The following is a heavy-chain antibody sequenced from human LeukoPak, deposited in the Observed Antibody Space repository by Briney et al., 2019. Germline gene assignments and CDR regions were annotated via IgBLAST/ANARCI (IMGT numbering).Heavy chain of an antibody. CDR2: INHSGST. D-gene: IGHD3-10*01. J-gene: IGHJ4*02. Sequence: SETLSLTCAVYGGSFSGYYWSWIRQPPGKGLEWIGEINHSGSTNYNPSLKSRVTISVDTSKNQFSLKLSSVTAADTAVYYCARHGRRWFGQRLYFYYWGQGTLVTVSS. CDR3: ARHGRRWFGQRLYFYY. V-gene: IGHV4-34*01. CDR1: GGSFSGYY.